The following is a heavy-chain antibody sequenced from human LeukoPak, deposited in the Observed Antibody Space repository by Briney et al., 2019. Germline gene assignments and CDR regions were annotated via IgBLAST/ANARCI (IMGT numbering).Heavy chain of an antibody. CDR1: GGPISSYY. Sequence: PSETLSLTCTVSGGPISSYYWSWIRQPPGKGLEWIGYIYYSGSTNYNPSLKSRVTISVDTSKNQFSLKLSSVTAADTAVYYCARLGYSSWVDYWGQGTLVTVSS. J-gene: IGHJ4*02. CDR3: ARLGYSSWVDY. D-gene: IGHD6-6*01. CDR2: IYYSGST. V-gene: IGHV4-59*01.